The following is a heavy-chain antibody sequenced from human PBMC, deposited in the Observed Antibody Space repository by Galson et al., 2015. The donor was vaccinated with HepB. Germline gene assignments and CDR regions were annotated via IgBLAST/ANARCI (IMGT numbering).Heavy chain of an antibody. CDR2: LDPNSGET. V-gene: IGHV1-8*01. D-gene: IGHD2-2*01. J-gene: IGHJ4*02. Sequence: SVKVSCKASGYTFTRYYIHWVRQAPGQGLEWMGWLDPNSGETIYAQKFQGRVTMTKNTSTNTAYMELSSLRSEDTAVYYCAIVVAVGAEGFDSWGQGTLVTVSS. CDR1: GYTFTRYY. CDR3: AIVVAVGAEGFDS.